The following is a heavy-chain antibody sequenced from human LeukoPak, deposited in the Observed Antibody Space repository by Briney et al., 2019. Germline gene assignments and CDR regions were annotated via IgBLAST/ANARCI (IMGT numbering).Heavy chain of an antibody. V-gene: IGHV1-2*02. CDR3: ARGGDTAMVNWFDP. CDR2: INPNSGGT. D-gene: IGHD5-18*01. CDR1: GYTFTGYY. Sequence: ASVKVSCKASGYTFTGYYMHWVRQAPGQGLEWMGWINPNSGGTNYAQKLQGRVTMTTDTSTSTAYMELRSLRSDDTAVYYCARGGDTAMVNWFDPWGQGTLVTVSS. J-gene: IGHJ5*02.